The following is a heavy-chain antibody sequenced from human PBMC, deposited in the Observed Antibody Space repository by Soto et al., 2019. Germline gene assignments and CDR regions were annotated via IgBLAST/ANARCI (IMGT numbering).Heavy chain of an antibody. J-gene: IGHJ4*02. CDR3: ARDGGRHSGGVDY. Sequence: QGQLVQSGSYVKKPGSSVKVSCKASGGTFSSYSINWVLQAPGQGLEWMGVIIPIFGTANYAQKFPGRVTITADESASTVYMELSSLRSDDTDVYYCARDGGRHSGGVDYWGPGTLVTASS. CDR2: IIPIFGTA. D-gene: IGHD2-15*01. CDR1: GGTFSSYS. V-gene: IGHV1-69*01.